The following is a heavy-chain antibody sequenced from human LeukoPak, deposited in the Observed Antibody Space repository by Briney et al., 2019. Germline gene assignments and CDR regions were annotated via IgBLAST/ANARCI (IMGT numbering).Heavy chain of an antibody. CDR1: GFTFSSYW. CDR2: INSDGSST. V-gene: IGHV3-74*01. J-gene: IGHJ6*02. D-gene: IGHD7-27*01. Sequence: PGGSLRLSCAASGFTFSSYWMHWVRQAPGKGLVWVSRINSDGSSTSYADSVKGRFTISRDNAKNTPYLQMNSLRAEDTAVYYCVRSGDYYYYGMDVWGQGTTVTVSS. CDR3: VRSGDYYYYGMDV.